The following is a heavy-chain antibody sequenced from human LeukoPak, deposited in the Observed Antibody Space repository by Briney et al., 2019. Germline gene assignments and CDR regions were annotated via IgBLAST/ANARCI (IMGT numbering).Heavy chain of an antibody. CDR3: ARENPGYCSSTSCYGTDV. J-gene: IGHJ6*02. CDR1: GGSISSYY. Sequence: SETLSLTCTVSGGSISSYYWSWIRQPPGKGLEWIGYIYYSGSTNYNPSLKSRVTISVDTSKNLFSLKLSSVTAADTAVYYCARENPGYCSSTSCYGTDVWGQGTTVTVSS. D-gene: IGHD2-2*01. CDR2: IYYSGST. V-gene: IGHV4-59*01.